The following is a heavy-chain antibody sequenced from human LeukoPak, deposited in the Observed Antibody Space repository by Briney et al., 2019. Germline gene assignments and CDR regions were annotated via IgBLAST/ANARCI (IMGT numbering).Heavy chain of an antibody. CDR3: ASGDGVVVPAAIWDAFDI. CDR2: IIPIFGTA. V-gene: IGHV1-69*13. CDR1: GYTFTSYG. D-gene: IGHD2-2*02. J-gene: IGHJ3*02. Sequence: SVKVSCKASGYTFTSYGISWVRQAPGQGLEWMGGIIPIFGTANYAQKFQGRVTITADESTSTAYMELSSLRSEDTAVYYCASGDGVVVPAAIWDAFDIWGQGTMVTVSS.